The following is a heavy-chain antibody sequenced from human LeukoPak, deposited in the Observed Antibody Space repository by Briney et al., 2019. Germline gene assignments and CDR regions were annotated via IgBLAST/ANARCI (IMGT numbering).Heavy chain of an antibody. CDR2: ISGSDGST. Sequence: GGSLGLSCTAPGFTFSNYAMSWVRQAPGKGLEWVSTISGSDGSTYYADSVKGRFTISRDNSKNTLYLQMNSLRVEDTAIYYCAKGRGYCTGGSCYSDYWGQGTLVTVSS. V-gene: IGHV3-23*01. CDR1: GFTFSNYA. J-gene: IGHJ4*02. D-gene: IGHD2-15*01. CDR3: AKGRGYCTGGSCYSDY.